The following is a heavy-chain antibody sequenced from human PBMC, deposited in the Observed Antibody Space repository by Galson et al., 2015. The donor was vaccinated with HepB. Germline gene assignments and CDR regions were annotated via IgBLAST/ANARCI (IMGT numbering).Heavy chain of an antibody. V-gene: IGHV3-21*01. CDR3: AREARVCHCDSCYSTISGFYI. CDR1: GFLFSHYT. Sequence: ALRLSCAAHGFLFSHYTMNWVRQAQGKGLVRVSSFTRSSNHIHYAESVKGRFTIPRDNAKKSLYLQVSSLRAEDTALAYCAREARVCHCDSCYSTISGFYIWVQGAMVAVSS. CDR2: FTRSSNHI. J-gene: IGHJ3*02. D-gene: IGHD2-15*01.